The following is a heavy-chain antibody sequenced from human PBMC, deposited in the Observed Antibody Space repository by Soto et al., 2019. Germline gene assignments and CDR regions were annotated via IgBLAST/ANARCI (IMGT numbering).Heavy chain of an antibody. CDR3: ARAYRINGWSDHFFDY. Sequence: KTSETLSLTCTVSGDSLSGGDYYWSWIRQPPGKGLEWIGDIYYTGFTFYNPSLKSRLTISLDSSKNQFSLRLNSVTAADTAVYFCARAYRINGWSDHFFDYWGQGTLVTVSS. CDR1: GDSLSGGDYY. V-gene: IGHV4-30-4*08. D-gene: IGHD6-19*01. J-gene: IGHJ4*02. CDR2: IYYTGFT.